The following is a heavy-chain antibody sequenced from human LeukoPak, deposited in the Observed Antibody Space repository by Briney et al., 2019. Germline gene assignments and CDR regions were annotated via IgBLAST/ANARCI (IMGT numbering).Heavy chain of an antibody. V-gene: IGHV5-51*01. Sequence: GESLKISCEGSGYSFTSYWIGWVRQMPGKGLEWMGIIYPGDSDTRYSPSFQGQVTISADKSISTAYLQWSSLKASDTAMYYSAREDGRLRLYYDSSGYYFDFDYWGQGTLVTVSS. CDR3: AREDGRLRLYYDSSGYYFDFDY. J-gene: IGHJ4*02. CDR1: GYSFTSYW. D-gene: IGHD3-22*01. CDR2: IYPGDSDT.